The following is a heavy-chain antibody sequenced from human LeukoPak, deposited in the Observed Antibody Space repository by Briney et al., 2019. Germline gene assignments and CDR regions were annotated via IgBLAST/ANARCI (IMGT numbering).Heavy chain of an antibody. Sequence: GGSLRLSCAASGFTFSSYAMSWVRQAPGKGLEWASAISGSGGSTYYADSVKGRFTISRDNSKNTLYLQMNSLRAEDTAVYYCAKDNAVAGTYYFDYWGQGTLVTVSS. D-gene: IGHD6-19*01. CDR2: ISGSGGST. V-gene: IGHV3-23*01. CDR1: GFTFSSYA. CDR3: AKDNAVAGTYYFDY. J-gene: IGHJ4*02.